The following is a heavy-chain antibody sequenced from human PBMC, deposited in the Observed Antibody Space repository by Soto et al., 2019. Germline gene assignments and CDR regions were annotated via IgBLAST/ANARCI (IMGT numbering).Heavy chain of an antibody. V-gene: IGHV4-34*01. D-gene: IGHD6-13*01. CDR3: ARGSIAAAGTNAFDI. CDR2: INHSGST. CDR1: GGSFSGYY. J-gene: IGHJ3*02. Sequence: SETLSLTCAVYGGSFSGYYWSWIRQPPGKGLEWIGEINHSGSTNYNPSLKSRVTISVDTSKNQFSLKLSSVTAADTAVYYCARGSIAAAGTNAFDIWGQGTMVTVSS.